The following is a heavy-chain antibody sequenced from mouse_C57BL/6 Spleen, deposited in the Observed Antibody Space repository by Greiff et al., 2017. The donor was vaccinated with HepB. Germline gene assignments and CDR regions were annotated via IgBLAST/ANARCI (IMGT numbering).Heavy chain of an antibody. CDR3: ARSRSNDAMDY. V-gene: IGHV1-64*01. D-gene: IGHD2-5*01. Sequence: QVQLQQPGAELVKPGASVKLSCKASGYTFTSYWMHWVKQRPGQGLEWIGMIHPNSGSTNYNEKFKSKATLTVDKSSSTAYMQLSSLTSEDSAVYYCARSRSNDAMDYWGQGTSVTVSS. J-gene: IGHJ4*01. CDR1: GYTFTSYW. CDR2: IHPNSGST.